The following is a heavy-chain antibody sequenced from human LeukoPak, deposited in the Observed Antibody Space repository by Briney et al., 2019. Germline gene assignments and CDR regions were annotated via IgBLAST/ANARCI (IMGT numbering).Heavy chain of an antibody. CDR2: INPNSGGT. Sequence: GASVKVSCKASGYTFTGYYMHWVRQAPGQGLEWMGWINPNSGGTNYAQKFQGRVTMTRDTSISTAYMELSRLRSDDTAVYYCARDPKFAHRFGESKTGNWFDPWGQGTLVTVSS. CDR1: GYTFTGYY. D-gene: IGHD3-10*01. V-gene: IGHV1-2*02. J-gene: IGHJ5*02. CDR3: ARDPKFAHRFGESKTGNWFDP.